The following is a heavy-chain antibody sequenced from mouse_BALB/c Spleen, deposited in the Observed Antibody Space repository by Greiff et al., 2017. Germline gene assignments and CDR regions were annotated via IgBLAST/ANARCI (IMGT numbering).Heavy chain of an antibody. D-gene: IGHD1-1*01. CDR3: AHYYGSSYDYFDY. CDR1: GFNIKDYY. CDR2: IDPENGNT. Sequence: EVQLQQSGAELVRPGALVKLSCKASGFNIKDYYMHWVKQRPEQGLEWIGWIDPENGNTIYDPKFQGKASITADTSSNTAYLQLSSLTSEDTAVYYCAHYYGSSYDYFDYWGQGTTLTVSS. J-gene: IGHJ2*01. V-gene: IGHV14-1*02.